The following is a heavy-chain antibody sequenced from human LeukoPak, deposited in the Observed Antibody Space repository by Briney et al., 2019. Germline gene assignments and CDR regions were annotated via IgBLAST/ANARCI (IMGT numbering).Heavy chain of an antibody. CDR3: ARQEVKQWLVRRIKYYFDY. Sequence: PGGSLRLSCAASGFTFSNYAMNWVRQAPGKGLEWIGEINHSGSTNYNPSLKSRVTISVDTSKNQFSLKLSSVTAADTAVYYCARQEVKQWLVRRIKYYFDYWGQGTLVTVSS. CDR1: GFTFSNYA. D-gene: IGHD6-19*01. CDR2: INHSGST. V-gene: IGHV4-34*01. J-gene: IGHJ4*02.